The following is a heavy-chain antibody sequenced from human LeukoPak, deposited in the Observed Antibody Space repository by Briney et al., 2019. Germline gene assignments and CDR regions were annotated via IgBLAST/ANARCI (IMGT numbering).Heavy chain of an antibody. CDR2: INTDGSST. J-gene: IGHJ4*02. D-gene: IGHD1-26*01. V-gene: IGHV3-74*01. Sequence: QAGGSLRLSCAASGFTSSSYWMHWVRQAPGKGLLWVSRINTDGSSTNFADSVRGRFTISRDNAKNTLYLQMNSLRAEDTAVYYCTRDLSGTYYGRFDYWGQGTLVTVSS. CDR1: GFTSSSYW. CDR3: TRDLSGTYYGRFDY.